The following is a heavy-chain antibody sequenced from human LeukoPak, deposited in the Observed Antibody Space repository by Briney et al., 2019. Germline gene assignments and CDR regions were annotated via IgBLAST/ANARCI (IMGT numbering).Heavy chain of an antibody. Sequence: SETVSLTCTVSGGSSSGYYWTWLRQPRGKGLVGIGYIYYSGSTNYNPSLKSRVTISIDTSKNQFSLKLRSVTVADKDMYYCDRANRRCDASYFDYWGQGTLVTVSS. CDR2: IYYSGST. J-gene: IGHJ4*02. V-gene: IGHV4-59*13. CDR3: DRANRRCDASYFDY. D-gene: IGHD1-14*01. CDR1: GGSSSGYY.